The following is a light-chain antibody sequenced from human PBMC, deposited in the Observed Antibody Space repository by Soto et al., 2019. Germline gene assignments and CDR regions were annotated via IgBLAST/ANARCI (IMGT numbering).Light chain of an antibody. CDR3: QHYESNPWT. J-gene: IGKJ1*01. CDR2: AAS. Sequence: DIQMTQSPSTLSASVGDRVTLTCRASQNINNWLAWYQQKPGKAPKLLIYAASNLESGVPSRFSGSRSGTEFTLTISSLQPDDCATYYCQHYESNPWTFGQGTKVELK. CDR1: QNINNW. V-gene: IGKV1-5*01.